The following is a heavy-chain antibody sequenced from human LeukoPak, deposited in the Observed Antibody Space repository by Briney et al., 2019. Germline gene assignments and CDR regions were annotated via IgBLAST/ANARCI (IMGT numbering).Heavy chain of an antibody. J-gene: IGHJ1*01. D-gene: IGHD5-12*01. CDR3: TRGWTYSGYDPGFYQY. V-gene: IGHV3-49*03. CDR1: GFIFGDYA. CDR2: IRSKGYGATT. Sequence: PGGSLRLSCTASGFIFGDYAMSWFRQVPGKGLEWVGLIRSKGYGATTEFAASLEGRFSMSRDDSKRIAHLHMNNLRVDDTGVYYCTRGWTYSGYDPGFYQYWGQGTLVTVSS.